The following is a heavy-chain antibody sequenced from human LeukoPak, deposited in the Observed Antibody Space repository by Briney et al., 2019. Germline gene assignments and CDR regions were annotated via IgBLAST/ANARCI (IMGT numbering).Heavy chain of an antibody. CDR2: IYYSGST. CDR3: ARESATITTEYFDY. D-gene: IGHD4-11*01. V-gene: IGHV4-59*01. CDR1: GGSISSYY. Sequence: PSETLSLTCTVSGGSISSYYLSFIRQPPGKGLEGIGYIYYSGSTNYNPSLKSQLTISVDTSTNQFSLKLSHVTVADTEVYYCARESATITTEYFDYWGQGTLVTVSS. J-gene: IGHJ4*02.